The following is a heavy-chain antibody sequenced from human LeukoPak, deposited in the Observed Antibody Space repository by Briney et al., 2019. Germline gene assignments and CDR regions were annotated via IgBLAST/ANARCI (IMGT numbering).Heavy chain of an antibody. V-gene: IGHV4-61*02. CDR3: ARMGDRLQWLDPSYYFDY. CDR2: IYISGST. J-gene: IGHJ4*02. CDR1: GGSISSGSYY. D-gene: IGHD6-19*01. Sequence: PSETLSLTCTVSGGSISSGSYYWSWIRQPAGKGLEWIGRIYISGSTNYNPSLKSRVTISVDTSKNQFSLKLRSVTAADTAVYYCARMGDRLQWLDPSYYFDYWGQGTLVTVSS.